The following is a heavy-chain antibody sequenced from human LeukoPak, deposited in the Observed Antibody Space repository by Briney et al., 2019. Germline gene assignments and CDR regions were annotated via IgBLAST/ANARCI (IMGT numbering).Heavy chain of an antibody. Sequence: GGSLRLSCAASGFTFSSYAMNWVRQAPGRGLGWVSTISGSGSGTYYADSVKGRFTISRDNSKNTLYLQMSSLRADGTAVYYCAKKLGMSVAGSPFFFDYWGQGTLVTVSS. V-gene: IGHV3-23*01. CDR3: AKKLGMSVAGSPFFFDY. CDR2: ISGSGSGT. CDR1: GFTFSSYA. J-gene: IGHJ4*02. D-gene: IGHD6-19*01.